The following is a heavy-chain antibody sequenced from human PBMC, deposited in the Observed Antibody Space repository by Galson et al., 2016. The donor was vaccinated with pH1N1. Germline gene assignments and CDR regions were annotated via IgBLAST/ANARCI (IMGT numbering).Heavy chain of an antibody. Sequence: SLRLSCAVSGFTFSSYGMYWVRQAPGKGLEWVALISHDGTKKKYTDSVRGRFTVSRDNAKNTMYLEMNSLRTEDTSVYFCARDGADTAMVTPHYIDHWGQGTQVIVSS. J-gene: IGHJ4*02. D-gene: IGHD5-18*01. CDR1: GFTFSSYG. CDR3: ARDGADTAMVTPHYIDH. CDR2: ISHDGTKK. V-gene: IGHV3-30*03.